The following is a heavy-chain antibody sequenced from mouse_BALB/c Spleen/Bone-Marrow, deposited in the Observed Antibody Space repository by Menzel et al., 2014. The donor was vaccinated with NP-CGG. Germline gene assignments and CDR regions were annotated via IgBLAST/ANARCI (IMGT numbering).Heavy chain of an antibody. Sequence: VQLQQSGPELVKPGAPVKISCKASGYSFTSYYIHWVKQRPGQGLEWVGWIFPGSGYTKYNEKFKAKATLTADTSSSTAYMHLSSLTSEDSAVYFCARHYRYDAWFAYWGQGTLVTVSA. CDR3: ARHYRYDAWFAY. J-gene: IGHJ3*01. CDR1: GYSFTSYY. D-gene: IGHD2-14*01. CDR2: IFPGSGYT. V-gene: IGHV1-66*01.